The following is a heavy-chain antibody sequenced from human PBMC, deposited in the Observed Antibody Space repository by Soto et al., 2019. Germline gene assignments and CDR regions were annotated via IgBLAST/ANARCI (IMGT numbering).Heavy chain of an antibody. CDR3: ARDFMACGGDCDRGDYYYYGMDV. Sequence: ASVKVSCKASGYTFTGYYMHWVRQAPGQGLEWMGWINPNSGGTNYAQKFQGWVTMTRDTSISTAYMELSRLRSDDTAVYYCARDFMACGGDCDRGDYYYYGMDVWGQGTTVT. V-gene: IGHV1-2*04. CDR1: GYTFTGYY. J-gene: IGHJ6*02. D-gene: IGHD2-21*02. CDR2: INPNSGGT.